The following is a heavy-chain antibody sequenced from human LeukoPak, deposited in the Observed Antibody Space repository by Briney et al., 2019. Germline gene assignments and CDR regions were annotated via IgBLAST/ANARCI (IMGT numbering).Heavy chain of an antibody. CDR2: INPNSGGT. CDR3: ARDSVGALRYFDWLLSWFDP. Sequence: ASVKVSCKASGYTFTSYYMHWVRQAPGQGLECMGWINPNSGGTNYAQKFQGRVTMTRDTSISTAYMELSRLRSDDTAVYYCARDSVGALRYFDWLLSWFDPWGQGTLVTVSS. V-gene: IGHV1-2*02. CDR1: GYTFTSYY. D-gene: IGHD3-9*01. J-gene: IGHJ5*02.